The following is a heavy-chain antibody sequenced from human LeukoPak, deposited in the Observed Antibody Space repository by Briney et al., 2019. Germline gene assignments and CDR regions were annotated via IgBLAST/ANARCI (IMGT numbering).Heavy chain of an antibody. V-gene: IGHV1-18*01. CDR1: GYSFINFG. D-gene: IGHD2-2*01. Sequence: ASVKVSCKASGYSFINFGLSWVRQAPGQGLEWMGWISAYNHNTNYAQKFQGRVTMTIDTSTTTVYMELRSLRSDDTAIYYCARDLMYCDTMSCYDGDFDYWGQGIMVTVSS. CDR3: ARDLMYCDTMSCYDGDFDY. CDR2: ISAYNHNT. J-gene: IGHJ4*02.